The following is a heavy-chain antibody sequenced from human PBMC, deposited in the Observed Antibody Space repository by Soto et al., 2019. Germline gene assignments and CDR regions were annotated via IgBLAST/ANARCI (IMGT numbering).Heavy chain of an antibody. CDR1: GYSFTSYW. D-gene: IGHD3-10*01. CDR3: ATTMVRPSWLHYGMDV. Sequence: GESLKISCKGSGYSFTSYWIGWVRQMPGKGLEWMGIIYPGDSDTRYSPSFQGQVTISADKSISTAYLQWSSLKASDTAMYYCATTMVRPSWLHYGMDVWGQGTTVTVSS. CDR2: IYPGDSDT. V-gene: IGHV5-51*01. J-gene: IGHJ6*02.